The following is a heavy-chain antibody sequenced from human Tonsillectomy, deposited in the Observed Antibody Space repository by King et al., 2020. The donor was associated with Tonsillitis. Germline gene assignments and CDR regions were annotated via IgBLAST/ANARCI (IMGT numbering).Heavy chain of an antibody. CDR1: GFTLSSFG. Sequence: VQLVESGGGLVQPGGSLRLSCAASGFTLSSFGMNWVRQAPGKGLEWVSYISTSSSTIYYADSVKGRFTISRDNAKNSLYLQMNSLRDEDTAVYYCARDDGSGGGSGVYFYYYGMDVWGQGTTVTVSS. D-gene: IGHD7-27*01. V-gene: IGHV3-48*02. CDR3: ARDDGSGGGSGVYFYYYGMDV. J-gene: IGHJ6*02. CDR2: ISTSSSTI.